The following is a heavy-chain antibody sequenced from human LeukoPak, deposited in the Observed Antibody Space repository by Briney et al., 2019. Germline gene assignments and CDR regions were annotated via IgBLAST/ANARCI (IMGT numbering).Heavy chain of an antibody. J-gene: IGHJ4*02. CDR1: GFTFSSHG. CDR2: IWYDGSDK. D-gene: IGHD3-16*01. V-gene: IGHV3-33*01. Sequence: GGSLRLSCAASGFTFSSHGMHWVRQAPGKGLEWVAVIWYDGSDKYYADSVKGQFTISRDNSKNTLYLQMTSLRADDTAVYYCARDRVLHYFDYWGQGALVTVSS. CDR3: ARDRVLHYFDY.